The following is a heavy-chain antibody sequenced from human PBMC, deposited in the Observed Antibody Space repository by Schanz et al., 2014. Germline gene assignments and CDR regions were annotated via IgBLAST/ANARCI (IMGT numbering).Heavy chain of an antibody. CDR1: GFTFSSYD. V-gene: IGHV3-33*01. CDR3: ARYFHGYGPHLDY. Sequence: QVQLVESGGGVVQPGRSLRLSCVASGFTFSSYDVFWVRQAPGKGLEWVAILWHDGSKKYYADSVKGRFTVSRDNSKNTLYLQLNSLRAEDTAVYYCARYFHGYGPHLDYWGQGSLVTVSS. CDR2: LWHDGSKK. D-gene: IGHD5-12*01. J-gene: IGHJ4*02.